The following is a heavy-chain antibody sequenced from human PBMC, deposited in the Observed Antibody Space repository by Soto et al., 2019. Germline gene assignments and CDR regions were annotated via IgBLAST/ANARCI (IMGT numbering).Heavy chain of an antibody. Sequence: QVQLVQSGAEVKKPGASVKVSCTTYGYTFSDYFLHWVRQAPGQGPEWIGFINPKRGGTEYAPKFQGRVTMTRETSSSTVYMYLSGLTSDDTAIYYCARDSGIPGRYWYFGLWGRGTLVTVSS. CDR3: ARDSGIPGRYWYFGL. D-gene: IGHD3-9*01. CDR2: INPKRGGT. J-gene: IGHJ2*01. V-gene: IGHV1-2*02. CDR1: GYTFSDYF.